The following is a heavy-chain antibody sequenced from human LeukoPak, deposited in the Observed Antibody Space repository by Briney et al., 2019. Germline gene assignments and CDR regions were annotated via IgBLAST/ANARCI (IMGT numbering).Heavy chain of an antibody. Sequence: EASVKVSCKASGGTFSSYAISWVRQAPGQGLEWMGGIIPIFGTANYAQKFQGRVTITADESTSTAYMELSSLRSGDTAVYYCAVALGYYYGMDVWGKGTTVTVSS. CDR3: AVALGYYYGMDV. D-gene: IGHD3-16*01. V-gene: IGHV1-69*13. CDR1: GGTFSSYA. CDR2: IIPIFGTA. J-gene: IGHJ6*04.